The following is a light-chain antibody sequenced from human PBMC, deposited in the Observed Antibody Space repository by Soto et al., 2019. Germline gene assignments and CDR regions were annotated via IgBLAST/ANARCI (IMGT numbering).Light chain of an antibody. CDR2: STS. J-gene: IGKJ5*01. Sequence: IVLTQSPCTMSLSPGERATLSCRASQKISTSYLAWYQQKVGQAPSLLIYSTSGRATGIPDRFSGSGSGTDFTLTISRLGPEDFAIYYCQQYGSSPITFGQGTRLEIK. CDR3: QQYGSSPIT. CDR1: QKISTSY. V-gene: IGKV3-20*01.